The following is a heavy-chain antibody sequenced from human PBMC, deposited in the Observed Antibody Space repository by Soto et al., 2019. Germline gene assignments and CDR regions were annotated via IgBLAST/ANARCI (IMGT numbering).Heavy chain of an antibody. J-gene: IGHJ4*02. CDR3: ARDARSYGYPDYFDY. Sequence: GASVKVSCKASGYTFTSYGISWVRQAPGQGLEWMGWISAYNGNTNYAQKLQGRVTMTTDTSTSTAYMELRSLRSDDTAVYYCARDARSYGYPDYFDYWGQGTLVTVSS. CDR2: ISAYNGNT. V-gene: IGHV1-18*04. D-gene: IGHD5-18*01. CDR1: GYTFTSYG.